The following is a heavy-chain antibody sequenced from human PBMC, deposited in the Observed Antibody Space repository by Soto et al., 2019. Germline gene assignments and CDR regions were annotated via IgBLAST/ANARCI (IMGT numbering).Heavy chain of an antibody. Sequence: ASLKVSCKTSGYTFTCHYMHWVRQAPGQGLEWMGWINPNSGGTNYPQNFQGWVTMTRDTSISTAYMQLSRVTPDDTAVYSCAREDTVIYGIDVWGQGSGVSVS. V-gene: IGHV1-2*04. D-gene: IGHD5-18*01. CDR1: GYTFTCHY. CDR2: INPNSGGT. J-gene: IGHJ6*02. CDR3: AREDTVIYGIDV.